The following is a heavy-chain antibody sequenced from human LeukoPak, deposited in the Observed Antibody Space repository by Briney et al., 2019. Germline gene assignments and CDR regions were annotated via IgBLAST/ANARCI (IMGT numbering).Heavy chain of an antibody. CDR3: ARERCSSTSCSFDY. CDR1: GYTFTSYD. D-gene: IGHD2-2*01. V-gene: IGHV1-8*01. J-gene: IGHJ4*02. CDR2: MNPNSGNT. Sequence: ASVKVSCKASGYTFTSYDINWVRQAPGQGLEWMGWMNPNSGNTGYAQKFQGRVTMTRNTSISTAYMELSSLRSEDTAVYYCARERCSSTSCSFDYWGQGTLVTVSS.